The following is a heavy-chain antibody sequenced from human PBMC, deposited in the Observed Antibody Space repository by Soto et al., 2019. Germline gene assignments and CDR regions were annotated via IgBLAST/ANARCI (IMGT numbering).Heavy chain of an antibody. CDR1: GGSFSGHY. D-gene: IGHD2-2*01. Sequence: KSSETLSLTCTVYGGSFSGHYWSWIRQPPGKGLEWIGEINHSGSTNYNPSLKSRVIISVDTSKNQFSLKLSSVTAADTAVYYCARGDIVVLPAATNWFDPWGQGTLVTVSS. CDR2: INHSGST. CDR3: ARGDIVVLPAATNWFDP. V-gene: IGHV4-34*01. J-gene: IGHJ5*02.